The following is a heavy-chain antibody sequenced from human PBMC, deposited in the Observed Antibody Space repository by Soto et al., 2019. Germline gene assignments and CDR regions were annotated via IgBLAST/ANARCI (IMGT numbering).Heavy chain of an antibody. Sequence: GGSLRLSCAASGFAFSSSWMHWVRQSPDMGLVWVAHIDSDGTGTFYADSVKGRFTISRDNAKNTLHLQMNSLRAEDTAVYYCARGFSAGKGSPPGYWGQRTLVTVSS. CDR2: IDSDGTGT. J-gene: IGHJ4*02. D-gene: IGHD3-10*01. CDR3: ARGFSAGKGSPPGY. V-gene: IGHV3-74*01. CDR1: GFAFSSSW.